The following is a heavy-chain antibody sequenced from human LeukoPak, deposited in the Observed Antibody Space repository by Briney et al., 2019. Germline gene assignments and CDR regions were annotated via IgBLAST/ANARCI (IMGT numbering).Heavy chain of an antibody. D-gene: IGHD3-10*01. Sequence: GASVKVSCNASGYTFTSYAMNWVRQAPGQGLEWMGWINTNTGNPTYAQGFTGRFVFSLDTSVSTAYLQISSLKAEDTAVYYCARRGLRGSGSYYTFWFDPWGQGTLVTVSS. CDR3: ARRGLRGSGSYYTFWFDP. J-gene: IGHJ5*02. CDR2: INTNTGNP. CDR1: GYTFTSYA. V-gene: IGHV7-4-1*02.